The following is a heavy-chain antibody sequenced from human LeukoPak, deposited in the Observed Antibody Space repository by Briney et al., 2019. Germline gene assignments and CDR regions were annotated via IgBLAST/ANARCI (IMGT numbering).Heavy chain of an antibody. CDR1: GGSFSGYY. J-gene: IGHJ4*02. CDR3: ASGPRLVVVPEYYFDY. Sequence: PSETLSLTWAAYGGSFSGYYWSWIRQPPGKGLEWVGEINHSGSTNYSPYLKSGVTISVDTSKNQFSLKLSSVTAADTAVYYCASGPRLVVVPEYYFDYWGQGTLVTVSS. CDR2: INHSGST. V-gene: IGHV4-34*01. D-gene: IGHD3-22*01.